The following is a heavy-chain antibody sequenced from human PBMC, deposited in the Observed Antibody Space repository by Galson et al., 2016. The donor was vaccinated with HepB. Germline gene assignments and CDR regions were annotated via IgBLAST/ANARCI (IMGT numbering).Heavy chain of an antibody. D-gene: IGHD2-8*02. Sequence: SLRLSCAASGFTFSSYGMSWVRQAPGKGLEWVSSISGSGGSTYYADSVKGRFTISRDNSKNTLYLQMNSLRTGDTAVYYCARSRIPGYCAAAVCHSFDYWGQGTLVTVSS. CDR2: ISGSGGST. J-gene: IGHJ4*02. V-gene: IGHV3-23*01. CDR3: ARSRIPGYCAAAVCHSFDY. CDR1: GFTFSSYG.